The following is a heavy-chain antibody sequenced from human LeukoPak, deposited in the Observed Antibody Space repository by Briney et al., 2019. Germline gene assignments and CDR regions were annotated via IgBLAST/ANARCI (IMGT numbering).Heavy chain of an antibody. CDR3: ARGGVAVAGSDYYYYYGMDV. D-gene: IGHD6-19*01. Sequence: SETLSLTCAVYGGSFSGYYWSWIRQPPGKGLEWIGEINHSGSTNCNPSPKSRVTISVDTSKNQFSLKLSSVTAADTAVYYCARGGVAVAGSDYYYYYGMDVWGQGTTVTVSS. J-gene: IGHJ6*02. V-gene: IGHV4-34*01. CDR1: GGSFSGYY. CDR2: INHSGST.